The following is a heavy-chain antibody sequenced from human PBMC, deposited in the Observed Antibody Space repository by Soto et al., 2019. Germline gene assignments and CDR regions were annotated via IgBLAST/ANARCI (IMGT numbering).Heavy chain of an antibody. J-gene: IGHJ4*02. CDR2: INPSGGGT. Sequence: ASVKVSCKASGYTFTSYYMHWVRQAPGQGLEWMGIINPSGGGTSYAQKFQGRVTMTRDTSTSTVYMELSSLRSEDTAVYYCAGNDYGDGIDYWGQGTLVTVSS. D-gene: IGHD4-17*01. CDR1: GYTFTSYY. CDR3: AGNDYGDGIDY. V-gene: IGHV1-46*01.